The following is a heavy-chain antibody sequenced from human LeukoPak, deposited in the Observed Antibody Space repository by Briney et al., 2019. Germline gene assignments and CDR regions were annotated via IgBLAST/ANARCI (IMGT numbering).Heavy chain of an antibody. CDR3: ARRGYCSGGSCPFDY. Sequence: SETLSLTCADYGGSFSGYYWSWIRQPPGKGLEWIGEINHSGSTNYNPSLKSRVTISVDTSKNQFSLKLSSVTAADTAVYYCARRGYCSGGSCPFDYWGQGTLVTVSS. CDR2: INHSGST. CDR1: GGSFSGYY. J-gene: IGHJ4*02. V-gene: IGHV4-34*01. D-gene: IGHD2-15*01.